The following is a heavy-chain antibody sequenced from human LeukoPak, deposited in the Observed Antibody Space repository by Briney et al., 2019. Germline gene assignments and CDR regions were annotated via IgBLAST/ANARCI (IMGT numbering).Heavy chain of an antibody. Sequence: GASVKVSCKASGYTFTGYYMHWVRQAPGQGLEWMGWISAYNGNTNYAQKLQGRVTMTTDTSTSTAYMELRSLRSDDTAVYYCARDSFGGSYEYYFDYWGQGTLVTVSS. J-gene: IGHJ4*02. D-gene: IGHD1-26*01. V-gene: IGHV1-18*04. CDR3: ARDSFGGSYEYYFDY. CDR1: GYTFTGYY. CDR2: ISAYNGNT.